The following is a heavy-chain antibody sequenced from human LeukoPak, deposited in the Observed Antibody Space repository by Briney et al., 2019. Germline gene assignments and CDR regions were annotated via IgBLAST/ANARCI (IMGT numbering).Heavy chain of an antibody. CDR1: GFTFSSYA. J-gene: IGHJ4*02. CDR3: AKSYYDFWSGYPPPDY. CDR2: ISGSGGST. Sequence: GGSLRLSCAASGFTFSSYAMSWVRQAPGKGLEWVSAISGSGGSTYYADSVKGQFTISRDNSKNTLYLQMNSLRAEDTAVYYCAKSYYDFWSGYPPPDYWGQGTLVTVSS. D-gene: IGHD3-3*01. V-gene: IGHV3-23*01.